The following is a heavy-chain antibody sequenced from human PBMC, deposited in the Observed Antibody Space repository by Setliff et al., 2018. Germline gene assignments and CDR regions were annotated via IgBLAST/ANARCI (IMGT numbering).Heavy chain of an antibody. D-gene: IGHD5-12*01. Sequence: SETLSLTCAVYGGSFSDSYWSWIRQSPGKGLEWIGEINHSGSTNYNPSLKTRVTISVDTSKNRFSLKLSSLTAADMAKYYCARGGHSGPDAFDSWGQGTRVTVSS. CDR1: GGSFSDSY. V-gene: IGHV4-34*01. CDR3: ARGGHSGPDAFDS. J-gene: IGHJ3*01. CDR2: INHSGST.